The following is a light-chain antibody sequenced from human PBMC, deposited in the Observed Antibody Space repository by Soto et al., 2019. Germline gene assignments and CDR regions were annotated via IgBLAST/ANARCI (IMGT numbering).Light chain of an antibody. CDR2: HDS. J-gene: IGLJ2*01. V-gene: IGLV3-21*02. CDR1: NIGSKS. Sequence: SYELTQPPSVSVAPGQTARITGGGTNIGSKSVHWYQQKPGQAPVLVVYHDSDRPSVIPDRFSGSTSGNTATLTISRVEAGDEADYYCQVWDSRSDHVVFGGGTKLTVL. CDR3: QVWDSRSDHVV.